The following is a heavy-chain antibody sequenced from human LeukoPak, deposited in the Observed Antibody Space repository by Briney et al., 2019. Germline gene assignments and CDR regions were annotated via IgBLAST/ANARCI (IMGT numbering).Heavy chain of an antibody. V-gene: IGHV4-38-2*01. Sequence: SETLSLTCAVSGYSISSGYYWGWIRQPPGKGLEWIGSIYHSGSTYYNPSLKSRVTISVDTSKNQISLKLSSVTAADTAVYYCASATCSGGSCNAFDIWGQGTMVTVSS. J-gene: IGHJ3*02. CDR1: GYSISSGYY. CDR3: ASATCSGGSCNAFDI. D-gene: IGHD2-15*01. CDR2: IYHSGST.